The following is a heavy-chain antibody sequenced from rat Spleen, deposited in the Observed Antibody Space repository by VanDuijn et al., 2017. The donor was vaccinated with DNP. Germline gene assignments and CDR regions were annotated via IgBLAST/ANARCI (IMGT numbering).Heavy chain of an antibody. CDR2: ISTGGGNT. CDR1: GFTFSNYG. V-gene: IGHV5S13*01. J-gene: IGHJ2*01. Sequence: EVQLVESGGGLVQPGRSLKLSCAASGFTFSNYGMAWVRQAPTKGLEWVASISTGGGNTYSRDSVKGRFTISRDNAKNTQYLQMDSLRSEDTATYYCARQPYYDGSYYYFDYWGQGVMVTVSS. D-gene: IGHD1-12*02. CDR3: ARQPYYDGSYYYFDY.